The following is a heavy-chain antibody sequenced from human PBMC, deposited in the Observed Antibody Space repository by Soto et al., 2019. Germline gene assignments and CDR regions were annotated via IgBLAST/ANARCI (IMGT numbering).Heavy chain of an antibody. CDR3: ARLNVITMVRGVYYYYYGMDV. Sequence: GASVKVSCKASGYTFTSYGISWLRQAPGQWLERMGWISAYNGNTNYAQKLQGRVTMTTDTSTSTAYMELRSLRSDDTAVYYCARLNVITMVRGVYYYYYGMDVWGQGTTVTVSS. D-gene: IGHD3-10*01. CDR2: ISAYNGNT. CDR1: GYTFTSYG. V-gene: IGHV1-18*01. J-gene: IGHJ6*02.